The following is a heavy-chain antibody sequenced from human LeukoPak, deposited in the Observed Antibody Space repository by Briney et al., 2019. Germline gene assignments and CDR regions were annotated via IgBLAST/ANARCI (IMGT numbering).Heavy chain of an antibody. CDR1: GYTFTDHA. CDR2: ITTGRGET. Sequence: ASVKVSCKASGYTFTDHALHWVRQAPGQSLEWMGWITTGRGETRYSQEFQRRITFTRDTSAGTVYMDLSDLRSEDTAVYYCARGGKQWRGGNYFDSWGQGTLVAVSS. V-gene: IGHV1-3*03. J-gene: IGHJ4*02. CDR3: ARGGKQWRGGNYFDS. D-gene: IGHD6-19*01.